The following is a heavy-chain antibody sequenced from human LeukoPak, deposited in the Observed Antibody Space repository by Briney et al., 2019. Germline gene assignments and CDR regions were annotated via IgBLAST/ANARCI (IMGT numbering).Heavy chain of an antibody. Sequence: GGSLRLSCAASGFTFSSYGMHWVRQAPGKGLEWVAVIWYDGSNKYYADSVKGRFTISRDNSKNTLYLQMNSPRAEDTAVYYCARNVRGYCSGGSCYNSYFDYWGQGTLVTVSS. V-gene: IGHV3-33*01. D-gene: IGHD2-15*01. CDR2: IWYDGSNK. CDR1: GFTFSSYG. CDR3: ARNVRGYCSGGSCYNSYFDY. J-gene: IGHJ4*02.